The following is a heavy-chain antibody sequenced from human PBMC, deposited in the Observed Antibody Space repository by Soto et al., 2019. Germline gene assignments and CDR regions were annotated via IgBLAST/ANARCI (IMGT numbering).Heavy chain of an antibody. J-gene: IGHJ4*02. V-gene: IGHV1-3*01. CDR2: VNGGTGQT. CDR1: GYTFTTYS. Sequence: QVHLVQSGAEVGEPGASVKVSCKASGYTFTTYSIHWVRQATGQRLEWMGWVNGGTGQTKYSQKFQGRVTITRDTPARTAYMELSSLTSEDSAVYYCARTYSLDNWGQGSLVTVSS. CDR3: ARTYSLDN.